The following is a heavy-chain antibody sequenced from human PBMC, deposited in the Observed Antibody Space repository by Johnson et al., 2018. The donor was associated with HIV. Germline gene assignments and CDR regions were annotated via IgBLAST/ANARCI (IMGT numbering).Heavy chain of an antibody. V-gene: IGHV3-30*18. CDR1: GFTFSSYG. CDR2: ISYDGSNK. CDR3: AKGPYYYDSSDDTDAFDI. D-gene: IGHD3-22*01. J-gene: IGHJ3*02. Sequence: VQLVESGGGVVQPGRSLRLSCAASGFTFSSYGMHWVRQAPGKGLEWVAVISYDGSNKYYADSVKGRFTISRDNSKNTLYLQMNSLRAEDTAVYYCAKGPYYYDSSDDTDAFDIWGRGTLVTVSS.